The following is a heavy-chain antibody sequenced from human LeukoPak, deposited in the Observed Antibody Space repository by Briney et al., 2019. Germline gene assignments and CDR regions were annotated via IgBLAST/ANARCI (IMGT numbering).Heavy chain of an antibody. CDR2: IYYSGST. CDR3: ASSRGRCFDY. Sequence: SETLSLTCTVSGGSISGYYWSWIRQPPGKGLEWIGYIYYSGSTNYNPSLKSRVTISVDTSKNQFSLKLSSVTAAGTAVYYCASSRGRCFDYWGQGTLVTVSS. CDR1: GGSISGYY. V-gene: IGHV4-59*01. J-gene: IGHJ4*02. D-gene: IGHD3-10*01.